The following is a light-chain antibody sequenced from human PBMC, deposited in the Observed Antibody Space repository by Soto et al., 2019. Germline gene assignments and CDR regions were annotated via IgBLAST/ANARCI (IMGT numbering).Light chain of an antibody. J-gene: IGKJ3*01. CDR2: DAS. V-gene: IGKV3D-20*01. CDR3: WLYRISPGVT. CDR1: QSVSSSY. Sequence: EIVLTQSPATLSLSPGERATLSCGASQSVSSSYLAWYQQKPGLAPRLLIYDASSRATGVPDRFSGGGCGTAFILTISRLETEDYSVYYCWLYRISPGVTFGPGTKVDIK.